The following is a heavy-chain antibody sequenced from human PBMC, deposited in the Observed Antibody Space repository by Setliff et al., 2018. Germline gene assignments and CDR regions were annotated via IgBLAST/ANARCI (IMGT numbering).Heavy chain of an antibody. CDR1: GFTFHGHG. J-gene: IGHJ4*02. Sequence: GGSLRLSCAASGFTFHGHGMNWVRQAPGKGLEWVSTINWDGRRTGYADSVKGQFTISRDNSKNTLYLQMNSLRVEDTAHYYCWYDFWGQGTLVTVSS. CDR3: WYDF. V-gene: IGHV3-20*04. CDR2: INWDGRRT. D-gene: IGHD3-3*01.